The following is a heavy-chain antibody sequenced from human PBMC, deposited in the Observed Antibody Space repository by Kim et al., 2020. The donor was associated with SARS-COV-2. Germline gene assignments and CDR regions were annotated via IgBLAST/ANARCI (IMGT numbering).Heavy chain of an antibody. Sequence: GGSLRLSCVASGFTFSDYAIFWVRQTPGKGLEWVSLISIDRTTKNYAASVGGRFSITTDDTRNTVFLQMNSLEPDDTGIYYCATAPSRAFDVWGPGTEVTVSS. CDR2: ISIDRTTK. CDR1: GFTFSDYA. V-gene: IGHV3-30-3*01. CDR3: ATAPSRAFDV. J-gene: IGHJ3*01.